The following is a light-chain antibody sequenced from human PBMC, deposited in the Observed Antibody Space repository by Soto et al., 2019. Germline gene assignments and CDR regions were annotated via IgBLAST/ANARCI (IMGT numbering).Light chain of an antibody. CDR2: GAS. Sequence: IVMTQSPATLSVSPWERATLSCRASQSVSGNLAWYQQKPGHAPRLLIYGASTRATGIPARFSGSGSGTDLTLTISRLQSEDFAVYYCQQYNNWPPTFGQGTRLEIK. CDR3: QQYNNWPPT. CDR1: QSVSGN. V-gene: IGKV3-15*01. J-gene: IGKJ5*01.